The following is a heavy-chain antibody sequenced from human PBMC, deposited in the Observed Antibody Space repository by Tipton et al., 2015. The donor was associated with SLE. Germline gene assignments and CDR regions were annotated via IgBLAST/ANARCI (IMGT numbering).Heavy chain of an antibody. CDR2: MNYSGST. Sequence: TLSLTCAVYGGSFSGYYWSWIRQPPGKGLEWIGEMNYSGSTRYNPSLKSRVTVSVDKSKNQFSLKLNSVTAADTAVYYCARAPLTYNWFDPWGQGTLVTVSS. CDR1: GGSFSGYY. CDR3: ARAPLTYNWFDP. D-gene: IGHD1-14*01. V-gene: IGHV4-34*01. J-gene: IGHJ5*02.